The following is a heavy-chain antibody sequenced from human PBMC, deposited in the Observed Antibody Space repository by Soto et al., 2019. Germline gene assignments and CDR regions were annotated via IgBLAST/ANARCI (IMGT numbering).Heavy chain of an antibody. Sequence: GGSLRLSCAASGFTFSSYAMSWVRQAPGKGLEWVAVIWYDGSNKYYADSVKGRFTISRDNSKNTLYLQMNSLRAEDTAVYYCARPLFSSGYSYGYFSSALDYWGQGTLVTVSS. CDR1: GFTFSSYA. CDR3: ARPLFSSGYSYGYFSSALDY. V-gene: IGHV3-33*08. CDR2: IWYDGSNK. D-gene: IGHD5-18*01. J-gene: IGHJ4*02.